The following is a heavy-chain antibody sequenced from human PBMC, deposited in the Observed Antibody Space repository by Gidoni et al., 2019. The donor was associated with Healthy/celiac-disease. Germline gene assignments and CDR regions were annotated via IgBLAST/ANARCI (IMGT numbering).Heavy chain of an antibody. D-gene: IGHD6-19*01. J-gene: IGHJ4*02. CDR3: ARGKAVARTPLIDY. V-gene: IGHV4-59*01. CDR1: GGSISSYY. Sequence: QVQLQESGPGLVKPSETLSLTCTVSGGSISSYYWSWIRQPPGKGLEWIGYIYYSGGTNYNPSLKSRVTISVDTSKNQFSLKLSSVTAADTAVYYCARGKAVARTPLIDYWGQGTLVTVSS. CDR2: IYYSGGT.